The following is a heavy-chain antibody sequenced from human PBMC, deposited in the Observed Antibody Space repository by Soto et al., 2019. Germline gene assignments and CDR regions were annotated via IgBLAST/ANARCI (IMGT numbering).Heavy chain of an antibody. D-gene: IGHD1-26*01. Sequence: SETLSLTCTVSGGSISSSSYYWGWIRQPPGKGLEWIGSIYYSGSTYYNPSLKSRVTISVDTSKNQFSLKLSSVTAADTAVYYCASQTLVGATGFDYWGQGSLVTVS. CDR1: GGSISSSSYY. J-gene: IGHJ4*02. CDR2: IYYSGST. CDR3: ASQTLVGATGFDY. V-gene: IGHV4-39*01.